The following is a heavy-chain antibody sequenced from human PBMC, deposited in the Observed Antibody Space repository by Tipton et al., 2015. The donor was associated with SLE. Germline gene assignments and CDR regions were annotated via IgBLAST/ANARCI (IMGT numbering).Heavy chain of an antibody. V-gene: IGHV3-64*01. Sequence: LSLTCAASGFTFSSYAMHWVRQAPGKGLEYVSAISSNGGSTYYANSVKGRFTISRDNSKNTLYLQMGSLRAEDMAVYYCARAMGVTGYFDYWGQGTLVTVSS. CDR1: GFTFSSYA. CDR2: ISSNGGST. D-gene: IGHD3-16*01. J-gene: IGHJ4*02. CDR3: ARAMGVTGYFDY.